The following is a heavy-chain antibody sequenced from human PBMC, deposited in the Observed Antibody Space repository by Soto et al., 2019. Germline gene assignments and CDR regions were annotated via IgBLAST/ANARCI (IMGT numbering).Heavy chain of an antibody. CDR2: IKQDGSEK. J-gene: IGHJ3*01. CDR3: VRYSVTRSFDV. D-gene: IGHD1-26*01. CDR1: AFIFTDFW. Sequence: EVQLVESGGGLVQPGGSLRLSFAASAFIFTDFWMTWVRQAPGKGLEWVANIKQDGSEKYYVDSVKGRFTISRDNAKNSLYLQMNSLRAEDTAVYYCVRYSVTRSFDVWGLGTMVTVSS. V-gene: IGHV3-7*01.